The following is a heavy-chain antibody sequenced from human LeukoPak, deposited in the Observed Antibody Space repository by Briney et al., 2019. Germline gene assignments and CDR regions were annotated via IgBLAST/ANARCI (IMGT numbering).Heavy chain of an antibody. J-gene: IGHJ6*02. Sequence: GGSLRLSCAASGFTFSSYAMSWVRQAPGKGLEWVSAISGSGGSTYYADSVEGRFTISRDNSKNTLYLQMNSLRAEDTAVYYCAKNPAGVITGATFGMDVWGQGTTVTVSS. CDR1: GFTFSSYA. CDR3: AKNPAGVITGATFGMDV. CDR2: ISGSGGST. V-gene: IGHV3-23*01. D-gene: IGHD1-7*01.